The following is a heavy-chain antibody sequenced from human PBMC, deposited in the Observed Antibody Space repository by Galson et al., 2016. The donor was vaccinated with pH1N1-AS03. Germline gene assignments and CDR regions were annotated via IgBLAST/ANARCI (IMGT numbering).Heavy chain of an antibody. CDR3: ARGRYSAFDI. J-gene: IGHJ3*02. CDR1: GDSVSSNIAA. CDR2: TYWRSTWHN. D-gene: IGHD1-1*01. Sequence: CAISGDSVSSNIAAWNWIRQSPSGGLEWLGRTYWRSTWHNDYAVSVKSRITINPDTSKNQFSLPLNSVTPEDTAVYYCARGRYSAFDIWGQGTMVTVSS. V-gene: IGHV6-1*01.